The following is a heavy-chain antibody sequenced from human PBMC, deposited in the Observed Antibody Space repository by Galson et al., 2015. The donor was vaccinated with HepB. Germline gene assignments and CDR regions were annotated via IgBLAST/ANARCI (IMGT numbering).Heavy chain of an antibody. CDR2: IIPILGIE. V-gene: IGHV1-69*04. CDR3: AREFLGQWDAIYYFDY. J-gene: IGHJ4*02. Sequence: SVKVSCKASGDTFSSYSITWVRQAPGQGLEWMGRIIPILGIENYAQKFQGRVTITADKSTSTAYMELSSLRSDDTAVYYCAREFLGQWDAIYYFDYWGQGTLVTVSS. CDR1: GDTFSSYS. D-gene: IGHD1-26*01.